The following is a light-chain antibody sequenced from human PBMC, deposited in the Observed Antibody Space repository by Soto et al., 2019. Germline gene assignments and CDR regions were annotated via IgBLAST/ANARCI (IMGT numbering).Light chain of an antibody. CDR3: QLYGRSPRYT. Sequence: EIVLMQSPGNLSLSPGERVTLSCRASQTVDTNYLAWYQQKPGQAPRLLIYSVSRRATGIPDRFSGSGSGTDFTLTISSLEPEDFAVYYCQLYGRSPRYTFGQGTKLEIK. J-gene: IGKJ2*01. CDR1: QTVDTNY. CDR2: SVS. V-gene: IGKV3-20*01.